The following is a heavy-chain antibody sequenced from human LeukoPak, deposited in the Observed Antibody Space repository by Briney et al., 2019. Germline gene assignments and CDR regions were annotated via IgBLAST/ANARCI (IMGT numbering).Heavy chain of an antibody. V-gene: IGHV3-7*01. J-gene: IGHJ4*02. CDR1: GFTFSNYR. CDR2: IKQDGSER. CDR3: AWRYFDY. Sequence: GGSLRLSCAASGFTFSNYRMSWVRQAPGKGLEWVANIKQDGSERYYVDSVKGRFTISRDNAKNSLYLQMNSLRAEDTAVYYCAWRYFDYWGQGTLVTVSS. D-gene: IGHD3-3*01.